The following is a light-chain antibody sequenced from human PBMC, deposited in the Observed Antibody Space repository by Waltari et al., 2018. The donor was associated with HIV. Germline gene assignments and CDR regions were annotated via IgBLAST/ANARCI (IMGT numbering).Light chain of an antibody. CDR3: QAWDSGTGVV. CDR1: KLGNMN. V-gene: IGLV3-1*01. Sequence: SYELTQPPSVSVSPGQTASVTCSGDKLGNMNSWWYLQKPGQSPVLVIYQDNKRSSGIPDRFSGSNAGNTATLTISGTQAMDEADYYCQAWDSGTGVVFGGGTKLTVL. J-gene: IGLJ2*01. CDR2: QDN.